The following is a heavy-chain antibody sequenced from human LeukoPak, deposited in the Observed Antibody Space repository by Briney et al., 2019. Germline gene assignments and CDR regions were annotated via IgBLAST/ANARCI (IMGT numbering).Heavy chain of an antibody. Sequence: SETLSLTCTVSGGSISSSSYYWSWIRQPPGKGLEWIGYIYYSGSTNYNPSLKSRVTISVDTSKNQFSLELSSVTAADTAVYYCARDGEYCSGGSCYGGDAFDIWGQGTMVTVSS. J-gene: IGHJ3*02. CDR2: IYYSGST. CDR3: ARDGEYCSGGSCYGGDAFDI. CDR1: GGSISSSSYY. D-gene: IGHD2-15*01. V-gene: IGHV4-61*01.